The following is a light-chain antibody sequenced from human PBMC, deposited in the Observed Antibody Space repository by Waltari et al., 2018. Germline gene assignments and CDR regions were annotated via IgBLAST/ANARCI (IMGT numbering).Light chain of an antibody. V-gene: IGKV1-33*01. CDR1: QDISNY. Sequence: DIQMTQSPSSLSASVGDRVTITCQASQDISNYLNWYQQKPGKAPKLLIYDASNLETGVPSRFSGGGSGTDFTFTISSLQPEDIATYYGQQYDNLPATFGQGTKLEIK. J-gene: IGKJ2*01. CDR2: DAS. CDR3: QQYDNLPAT.